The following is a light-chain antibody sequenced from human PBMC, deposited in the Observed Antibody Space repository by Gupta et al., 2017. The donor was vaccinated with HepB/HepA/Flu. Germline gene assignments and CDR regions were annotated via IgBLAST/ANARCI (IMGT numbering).Light chain of an antibody. CDR2: LNSDGSH. CDR3: QTWGAGIVV. V-gene: IGLV4-69*01. J-gene: IGLJ2*01. CDR1: SGHSSYA. Sequence: QVVLSQSPSASASLGASVKLTCTLSSGHSSYAIAWHQQQPQKGPRFLMKLNSDGSHSKGDGIPDRFSGSSSGAERYLTISSLQSEDDAYYYCQTWGAGIVVFGGGTKLTVL.